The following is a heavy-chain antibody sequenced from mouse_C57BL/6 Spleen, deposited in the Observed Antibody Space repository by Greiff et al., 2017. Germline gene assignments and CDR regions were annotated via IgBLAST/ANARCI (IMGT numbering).Heavy chain of an antibody. CDR3: ARKGYGNYEGYAMDY. CDR2: ISYDGSN. V-gene: IGHV3-6*01. D-gene: IGHD2-1*01. J-gene: IGHJ4*01. CDR1: GYSITSGYY. Sequence: EVKLEESGPGLVKPSQSLSLTCSVTGYSITSGYYWNWIRQFPGNKLEWMGYISYDGSNNYNPSLKNRISITRDTSKNQFFLKLNSVTTEDTATYYCARKGYGNYEGYAMDYWGQGTSVTVSS.